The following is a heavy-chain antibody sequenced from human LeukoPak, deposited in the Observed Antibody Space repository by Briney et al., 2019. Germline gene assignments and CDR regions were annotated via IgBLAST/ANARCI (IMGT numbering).Heavy chain of an antibody. V-gene: IGHV1-2*02. Sequence: GASVKVSCKASGYTFTGYYMRWVRQAPGQGLEWMGWIYPNSGATKYAQKFQGRVTMTRDTSISTAYMELSGLRSDDTAVYFCGTLLSNGPFDYWGQGRLVTVSS. CDR2: IYPNSGAT. CDR1: GYTFTGYY. J-gene: IGHJ4*02. CDR3: GTLLSNGPFDY.